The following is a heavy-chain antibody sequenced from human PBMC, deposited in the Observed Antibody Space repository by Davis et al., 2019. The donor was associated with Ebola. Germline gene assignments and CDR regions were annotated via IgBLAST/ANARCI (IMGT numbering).Heavy chain of an antibody. D-gene: IGHD3-3*01. CDR2: IKQDGSEK. Sequence: GESQKISCAASGFTFSSYWMSWVRQAPGKGLEWVANIKQDGSEKYYVDSVKGRFTISRDNAKNSLYLQMNSLRAEDTAVYYCARGTYYDFWSGYPFDYWGQGTLVTVSS. CDR3: ARGTYYDFWSGYPFDY. J-gene: IGHJ4*02. V-gene: IGHV3-7*01. CDR1: GFTFSSYW.